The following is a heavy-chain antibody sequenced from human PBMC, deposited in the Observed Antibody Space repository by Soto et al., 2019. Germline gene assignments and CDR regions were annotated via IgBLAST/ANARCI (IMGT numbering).Heavy chain of an antibody. CDR1: GFTFSSYW. V-gene: IGHV3-7*01. Sequence: GGSLRLSCAASGFTFSSYWMSWVRQAPGKGLEWVANIKQDGSEKYYVDSVKGRFTISRDNAKNSLYLQMNSLRAEDTAVYYCARVPQDYDFWSGYSRGAFDIWGQGTMVTVSS. J-gene: IGHJ3*02. CDR3: ARVPQDYDFWSGYSRGAFDI. CDR2: IKQDGSEK. D-gene: IGHD3-3*01.